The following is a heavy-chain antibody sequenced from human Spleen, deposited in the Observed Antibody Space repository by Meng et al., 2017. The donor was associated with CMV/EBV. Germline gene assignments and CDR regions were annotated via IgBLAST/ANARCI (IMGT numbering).Heavy chain of an antibody. Sequence: ASGYTLTNYYMHWVRQAPGQGLEWMGIITPSSGSTNYAQHLQGRVTMTRDTSTSTVYLELSSLRSEDTAVYFCARGLGFSSSFRGDCWGQGTLVTVSS. CDR3: ARGLGFSSSFRGDC. D-gene: IGHD6-6*01. CDR1: GYTLTNYY. J-gene: IGHJ4*02. CDR2: ITPSSGST. V-gene: IGHV1-46*01.